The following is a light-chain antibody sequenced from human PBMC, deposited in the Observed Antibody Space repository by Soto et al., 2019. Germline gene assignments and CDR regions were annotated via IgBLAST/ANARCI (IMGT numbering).Light chain of an antibody. CDR3: ATWDGSLPGEV. CDR2: DNN. V-gene: IGLV1-51*01. J-gene: IGLJ2*01. Sequence: QSVLTQSPSVSAAPGQKVTISCSGSSSNIGNNYVSWYQQLPGTAPKLLIFDNNKRPSGIPDRFSGSKSGTSGTLDIIGLQTGDEADYYCATWDGSLPGEVFGGGTKLTVL. CDR1: SSNIGNNY.